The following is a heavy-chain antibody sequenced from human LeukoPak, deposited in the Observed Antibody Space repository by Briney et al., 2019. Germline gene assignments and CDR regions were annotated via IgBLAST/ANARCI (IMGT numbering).Heavy chain of an antibody. Sequence: GGSLRLSCAASGFTFSSYGMHWVRQAPGKGLEWVAFIRYDASNKYYADSVKGRFTISRDNSKNTLYLQMNSLRAENTAVYYCARGGGSGWYLDYWGQGTLVTVSS. D-gene: IGHD6-19*01. V-gene: IGHV3-30*02. CDR2: IRYDASNK. CDR3: ARGGGSGWYLDY. CDR1: GFTFSSYG. J-gene: IGHJ4*02.